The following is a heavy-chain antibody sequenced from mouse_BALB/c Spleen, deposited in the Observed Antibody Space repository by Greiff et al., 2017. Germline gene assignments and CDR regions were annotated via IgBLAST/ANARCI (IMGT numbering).Heavy chain of an antibody. J-gene: IGHJ3*01. CDR2: ISSGGSYT. D-gene: IGHD2-2*01. CDR1: GFTFSSYA. V-gene: IGHV5-9-3*01. Sequence: DVQLVESGGGLVKPGGSLKLSCAASGFTFSSYAMSWVRQTPEKRLEWVATISSGGSYTYYPDSVKGRFTISRDNAKNTLYLQMSSLRSEDTAMYYCARGYDEGFAYWGQGTLVTVSA. CDR3: ARGYDEGFAY.